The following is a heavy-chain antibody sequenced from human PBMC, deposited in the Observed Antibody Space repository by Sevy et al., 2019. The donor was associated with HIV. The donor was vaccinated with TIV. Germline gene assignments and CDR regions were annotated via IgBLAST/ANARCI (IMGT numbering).Heavy chain of an antibody. CDR3: AKEWSQLTDWYGELDY. CDR1: GFTFSNYA. D-gene: IGHD3-9*01. V-gene: IGHV3-23*01. J-gene: IGHJ4*02. Sequence: GGSLRLSCAASGFTFSNYAMSWVRQAPGKGLEWVSSVSISGPNTYYADSVKGRLTISRDTYKNTMDLQMNSLRAEDTAVYYCAKEWSQLTDWYGELDYWGQGSLVTVSS. CDR2: VSISGPNT.